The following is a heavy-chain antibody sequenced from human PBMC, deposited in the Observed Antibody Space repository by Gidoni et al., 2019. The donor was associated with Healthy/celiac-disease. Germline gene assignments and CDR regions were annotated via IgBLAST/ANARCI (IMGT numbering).Heavy chain of an antibody. D-gene: IGHD4-4*01. CDR3: AREVTTPGGGGWFDP. V-gene: IGHV3-48*03. CDR2: ISSSGSTI. CDR1: GFTFSRYE. Sequence: EVQLVESGGGLVQPGGSLRLSCAASGFTFSRYEMNWVRQAPGKGLEWVSYISSSGSTIYYADSVKGRFTISRDNAKNSLYLQMNSLRAEDTAVYYCAREVTTPGGGGWFDPWGQGTLVTVSS. J-gene: IGHJ5*02.